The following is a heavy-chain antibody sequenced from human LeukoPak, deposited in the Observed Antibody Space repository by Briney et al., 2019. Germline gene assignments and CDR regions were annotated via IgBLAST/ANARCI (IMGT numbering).Heavy chain of an antibody. Sequence: PGGSLRLSCAASGFTFINYRMNWVRQAPGKGLEWVSSIRSNSSHILYADSVKGRFTISRDNAKNSLYLQMNSLRAEDTAVYYCARDKAYDFWSGFYYYGMDVWGQGTTVTVSS. J-gene: IGHJ6*02. D-gene: IGHD3-3*01. CDR2: IRSNSSHI. CDR1: GFTFINYR. V-gene: IGHV3-21*01. CDR3: ARDKAYDFWSGFYYYGMDV.